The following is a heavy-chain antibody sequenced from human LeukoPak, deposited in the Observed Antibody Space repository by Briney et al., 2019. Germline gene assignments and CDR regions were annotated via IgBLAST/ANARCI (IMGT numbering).Heavy chain of an antibody. CDR2: ISGSGGST. CDR3: AKGSSSWQMGAFDY. D-gene: IGHD6-13*01. V-gene: IGHV3-23*01. CDR1: GFTFSSYA. J-gene: IGHJ4*02. Sequence: GGSLILSCAASGFTFSSYAMSWVRQAPGKGLEWVSAISGSGGSTYYADSVKGRFTISRDNSKNTLYLQMNSLRAEDTAVYYCAKGSSSWQMGAFDYWGQGTLVTVSS.